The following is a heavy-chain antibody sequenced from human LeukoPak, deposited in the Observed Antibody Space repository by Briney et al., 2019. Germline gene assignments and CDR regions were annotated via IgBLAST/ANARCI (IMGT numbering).Heavy chain of an antibody. CDR1: GFTVSSSH. V-gene: IGHV3-53*01. CDR3: ARVSWFGELRYYYYMDV. CDR2: LYSGGST. D-gene: IGHD3-10*01. J-gene: IGHJ6*03. Sequence: GGSLRLSCAASGFTVSSSHMNWVRQAPGKGLEWVSVLYSGGSTYYADSVKGRFTISRDNSKNTLYLQMNSLRAEDTAVYYCARVSWFGELRYYYYMDVWGKGTTVTVSS.